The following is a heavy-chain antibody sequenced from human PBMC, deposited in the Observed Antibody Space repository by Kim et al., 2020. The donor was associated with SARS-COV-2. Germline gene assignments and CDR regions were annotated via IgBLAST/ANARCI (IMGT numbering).Heavy chain of an antibody. CDR3: ARGLYCSGGSCYSGYYYYGMDV. D-gene: IGHD2-15*01. CDR1: GFTFSSYD. J-gene: IGHJ6*02. V-gene: IGHV3-13*04. CDR2: IGTAGDT. Sequence: GGSLRLSCAASGFTFSSYDMHWVRQATGKGLEWVSAIGTAGDTYYPGSVKGRFTISRENAKNSLYLQMNSLRAGDTAVYYCARGLYCSGGSCYSGYYYYGMDVWGQGTTVTVSS.